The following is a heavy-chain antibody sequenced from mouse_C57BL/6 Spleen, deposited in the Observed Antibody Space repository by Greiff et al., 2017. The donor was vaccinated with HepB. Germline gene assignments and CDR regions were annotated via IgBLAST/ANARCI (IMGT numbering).Heavy chain of an antibody. D-gene: IGHD1-1*01. V-gene: IGHV1-53*01. CDR2: INPSNGGT. CDR1: GYTFTSYW. J-gene: IGHJ3*01. Sequence: VQLQQPGTELVKPGASVKLSCKASGYTFTSYWMHWVKQRPGQGLEWIGNINPSNGGTNYNEKFKSKATLTVDKSSSTAYMQLSSLISEDSAVYYCARENYYGSSYVGLFAYWGQGTLVTVSA. CDR3: ARENYYGSSYVGLFAY.